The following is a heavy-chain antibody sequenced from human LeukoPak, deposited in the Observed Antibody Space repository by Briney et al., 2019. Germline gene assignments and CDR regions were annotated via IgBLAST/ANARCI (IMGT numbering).Heavy chain of an antibody. CDR3: AKVVRFGELFFDY. V-gene: IGHV3-23*01. CDR1: GFTFSSHA. D-gene: IGHD3-10*01. Sequence: PGGSLRLSCAASGFTFSSHAMNWVRQAPGKGLEWVSAISGSGGSTYYADSVKGRFTISRDNSKNTLYLQMNSLRAEDTAVYYCAKVVRFGELFFDYWGQGTLVTVSS. CDR2: ISGSGGST. J-gene: IGHJ4*02.